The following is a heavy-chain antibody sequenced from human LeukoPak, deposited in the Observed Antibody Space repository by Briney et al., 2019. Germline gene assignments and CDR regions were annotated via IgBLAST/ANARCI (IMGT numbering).Heavy chain of an antibody. J-gene: IGHJ4*02. CDR3: AKNLRRTTVNMGYFDY. CDR1: GFTFRTYA. D-gene: IGHD4-17*01. CDR2: ISDSGDGT. V-gene: IGHV3-23*01. Sequence: GGSLRLSCAASGFTFRTYAMSWVRQAPGKGLEWVSGISDSGDGTYYAESVKGRFTISRDNSKNTVFLQMNSLRAEDTAVYYCAKNLRRTTVNMGYFDYWGQGTLVTVSS.